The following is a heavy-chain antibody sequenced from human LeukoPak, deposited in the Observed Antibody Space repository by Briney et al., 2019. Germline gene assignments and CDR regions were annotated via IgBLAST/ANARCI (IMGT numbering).Heavy chain of an antibody. CDR3: AKGPVVTFDI. CDR1: GFSNYG. Sequence: GGSLRLSCEAPGFSNYGMTWVRQAPGKGLEWVSGISANGVRRDYADSVKGRFTISRDNSKKTLYLQMNSLRAEDTAVYYCAKGPVVTFDIWGQGTMVTVSS. CDR2: ISANGVRR. D-gene: IGHD2-15*01. J-gene: IGHJ3*02. V-gene: IGHV3-23*01.